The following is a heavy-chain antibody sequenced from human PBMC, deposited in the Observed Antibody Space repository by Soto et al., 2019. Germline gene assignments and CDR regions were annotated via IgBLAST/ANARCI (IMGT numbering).Heavy chain of an antibody. CDR3: ARGRLLWFGELVDY. Sequence: PSETLSLTCAVYGGSFSGYHWSWIRQPPGKGLEWIGEINHSGSTNYNPSLKSRVTISVDTSKNQFSLKLSSVTAADTAVYYCARGRLLWFGELVDYWGQGTLVPVSS. J-gene: IGHJ4*02. CDR1: GGSFSGYH. V-gene: IGHV4-34*01. D-gene: IGHD3-10*01. CDR2: INHSGST.